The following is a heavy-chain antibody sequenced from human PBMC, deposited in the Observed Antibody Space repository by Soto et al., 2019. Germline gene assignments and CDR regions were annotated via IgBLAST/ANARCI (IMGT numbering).Heavy chain of an antibody. D-gene: IGHD6-13*01. J-gene: IGHJ5*02. V-gene: IGHV1-3*01. CDR3: ARSWHSSSWYDWFDP. CDR2: INAGNGNT. CDR1: GYTFTSYA. Sequence: ASVKVSCKASGYTFTSYAMHWVRQAPGQRLEWMGWINAGNGNTKYSQKFQGRVTITRDTSASTAYMELSSLRSEDTAVYYCARSWHSSSWYDWFDPWGQGTLVTVS.